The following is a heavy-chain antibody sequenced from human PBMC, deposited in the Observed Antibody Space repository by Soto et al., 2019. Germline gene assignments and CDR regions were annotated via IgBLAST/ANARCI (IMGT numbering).Heavy chain of an antibody. V-gene: IGHV4-34*01. Sequence: SETLSLTCAVYGGSFSSYYLSWIRQPPGKGLEWIGEINHSGSTNYNPSLKSRVTISADTSKNQFSLKLSSVTAADTAVFYCARDKNYYYAMDVWGQGTTVTVSS. CDR3: ARDKNYYYAMDV. CDR1: GGSFSSYY. J-gene: IGHJ6*02. CDR2: INHSGST.